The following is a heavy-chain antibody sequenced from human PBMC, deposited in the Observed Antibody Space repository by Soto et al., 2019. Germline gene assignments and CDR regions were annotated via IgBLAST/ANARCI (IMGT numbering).Heavy chain of an antibody. CDR2: IYYSGST. Sequence: SETLSLTCTVSGGSISSSSYYWGWIRQPPGKGLEWIGSIYYSGSTYYNPSLKSRVTISVGTSKNQFSLKLSSVTAADTAVYYCARHYYYDSSGYPYWYFDLWGRGTLVTVSS. CDR3: ARHYYYDSSGYPYWYFDL. V-gene: IGHV4-39*01. D-gene: IGHD3-22*01. CDR1: GGSISSSSYY. J-gene: IGHJ2*01.